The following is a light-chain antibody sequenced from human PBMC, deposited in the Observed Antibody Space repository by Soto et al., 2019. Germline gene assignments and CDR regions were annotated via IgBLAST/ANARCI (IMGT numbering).Light chain of an antibody. V-gene: IGKV3-11*01. Sequence: EIVLTQSPATLSLSPGERATLSCRASQSVSSYLAWYQQKPGQAPRLLIYDAANRATGIPARIGGSGSGTDFTLTISSLEPEDFAVYYCQQRSSWPWTFGQGTKVDSK. CDR2: DAA. CDR3: QQRSSWPWT. CDR1: QSVSSY. J-gene: IGKJ1*01.